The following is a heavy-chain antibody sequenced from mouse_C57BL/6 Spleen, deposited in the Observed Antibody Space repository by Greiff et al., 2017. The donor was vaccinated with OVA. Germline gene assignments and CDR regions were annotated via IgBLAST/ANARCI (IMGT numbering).Heavy chain of an antibody. CDR1: GYAFSSSW. V-gene: IGHV1-82*01. J-gene: IGHJ2*01. CDR2: IYPGDGDT. CDR3: ARGGYGSSPYYFDY. Sequence: LQESGPELVKPGASVKISCKASGYAFSSSWMNWVKQRPGKGLEWIGRIYPGDGDTNYNGKFKGKATLTADKSSSTAYMQLSSLTSEDSAVYFCARGGYGSSPYYFDYWGQGTTLTVSS. D-gene: IGHD1-1*01.